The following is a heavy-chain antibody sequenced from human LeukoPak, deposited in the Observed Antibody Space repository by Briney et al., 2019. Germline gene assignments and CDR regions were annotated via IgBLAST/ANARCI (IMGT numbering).Heavy chain of an antibody. V-gene: IGHV3-21*01. D-gene: IGHD2-15*01. CDR2: ISSSSSYI. CDR1: GFTFSSYS. Sequence: GGSLRLSCAASGFTFSSYSMNWVRQAPGKGLEWVSSISSSSSYIYYADSVKGRFTISRDNAKDSLYLQMNSLRAEDTAVYYCARDLVVVVAARTYNWFDPWGQGTLVTVSS. CDR3: ARDLVVVVAARTYNWFDP. J-gene: IGHJ5*02.